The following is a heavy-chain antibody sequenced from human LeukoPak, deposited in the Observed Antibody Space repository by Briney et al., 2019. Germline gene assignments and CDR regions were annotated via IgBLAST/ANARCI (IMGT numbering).Heavy chain of an antibody. CDR1: GDSVSSNSAT. V-gene: IGHV6-1*01. J-gene: IGHJ4*02. CDR3: ARMVGLVSDF. D-gene: IGHD3-10*01. Sequence: SQTLSLTCAISGDSVSSNSATWNWIRQSPSRGLEWLGRTYYRSKWYKYYAVSVKGRITINPDTSKNQFSLQLKSVTPEDTAVYYCARMVGLVSDFWGQGTLVTVSS. CDR2: TYYRSKWYK.